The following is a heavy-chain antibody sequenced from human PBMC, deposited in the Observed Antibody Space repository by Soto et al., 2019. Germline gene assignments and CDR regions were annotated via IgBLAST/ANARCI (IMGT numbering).Heavy chain of an antibody. Sequence: SETLSLTCAVSGGSISSGDYSWNWIRQPPGKGLEWIGYIYYGGSTYYNPSLQSRVTMSVDRSRNQFSLKLNSVTAADTAVYYCARERDRDYDSWSGWVYGMDVWCQGPTVT. CDR2: IYYGGST. V-gene: IGHV4-30-2*01. J-gene: IGHJ6*02. CDR3: ARERDRDYDSWSGWVYGMDV. D-gene: IGHD3-3*01. CDR1: GGSISSGDYS.